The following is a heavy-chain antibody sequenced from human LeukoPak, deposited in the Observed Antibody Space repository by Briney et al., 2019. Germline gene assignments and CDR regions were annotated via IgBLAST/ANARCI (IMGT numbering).Heavy chain of an antibody. CDR2: IKQDGSEK. CDR1: GFTFSSYW. D-gene: IGHD3-22*01. V-gene: IGHV3-7*03. Sequence: GGSLRLSCAASGFTFSSYWMSWVRQAPGKGLEWVANIKQDGSEKYYVDSVKGRFTISRDNAKNSVYLQMNSLRAEDTALYYCARGARWDYYDSSGYYGGYYFDYWGQGTLVTVSS. J-gene: IGHJ4*02. CDR3: ARGARWDYYDSSGYYGGYYFDY.